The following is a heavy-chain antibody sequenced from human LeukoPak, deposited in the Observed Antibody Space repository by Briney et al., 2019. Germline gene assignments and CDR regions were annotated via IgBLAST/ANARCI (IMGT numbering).Heavy chain of an antibody. D-gene: IGHD1-26*01. V-gene: IGHV3-33*01. CDR3: ARDPSPYSGSYYRA. CDR2: IWYDGSNK. CDR1: GLTFSSYG. J-gene: IGHJ5*02. Sequence: QPGRSLRLSCAASGLTFSSYGMHWVRQAPGKGLEWVAVIWYDGSNKYYADSVKGRFTISRDNSKNTLYLQMNSLRAEDTAVYYCARDPSPYSGSYYRAWGQGTLVTVSS.